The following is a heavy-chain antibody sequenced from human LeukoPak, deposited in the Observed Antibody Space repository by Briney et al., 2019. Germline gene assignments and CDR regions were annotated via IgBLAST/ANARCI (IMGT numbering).Heavy chain of an antibody. CDR2: INPNSGGT. V-gene: IGHV1-2*04. CDR3: ARDPTSLYYYDSSGYYYGTGTAYWYFDL. D-gene: IGHD3-22*01. J-gene: IGHJ2*01. CDR1: GYTFTGYY. Sequence: GASVKVSCKASGYTFTGYYMHWVRQAPGQGLEWMGWINPNSGGTNYAQKFQGWVTMTRDTSISTAYMELSRLRSDDTAVYYCARDPTSLYYYDSSGYYYGTGTAYWYFDLWGRGTLVTVSS.